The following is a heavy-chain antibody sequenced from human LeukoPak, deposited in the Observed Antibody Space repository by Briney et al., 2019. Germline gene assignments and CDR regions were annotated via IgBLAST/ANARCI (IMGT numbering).Heavy chain of an antibody. CDR3: ARGRRASGYEDY. J-gene: IGHJ4*02. CDR1: GGSVSSGSYY. D-gene: IGHD5-12*01. V-gene: IGHV4-61*01. CDR2: IYYSGST. Sequence: SGTLPLTCTVSGGSVSSGSYYWSWLRQPPGKGLEWIGYIYYSGSTNYNPSLKSRVTISVDTSKNQFSLKLSSVTAADTAVYYCARGRRASGYEDYWGQGTLVTVSS.